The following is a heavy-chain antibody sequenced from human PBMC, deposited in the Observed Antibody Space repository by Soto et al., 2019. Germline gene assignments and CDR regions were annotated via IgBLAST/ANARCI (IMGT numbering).Heavy chain of an antibody. CDR3: ARGYCSGGSCYGGGFAY. CDR2: INQDGSDK. D-gene: IGHD2-15*01. V-gene: IGHV3-7*01. J-gene: IGHJ4*02. CDR1: GFTFRSYW. Sequence: EVQLVESGGGLVQPGESLRLSCVVSGFTFRSYWMSWVRQAPGKGLEWVANINQDGSDKYHVDSVKGRFTISRNNAENSLYLQMNRLRGKDTAVYYCARGYCSGGSCYGGGFAYWAQGALVTVSS.